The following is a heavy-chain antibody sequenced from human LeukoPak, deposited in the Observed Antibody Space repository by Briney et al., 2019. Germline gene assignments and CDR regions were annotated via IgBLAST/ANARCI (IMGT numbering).Heavy chain of an antibody. Sequence: VASVKVSCKASGYTFTSHDINWVRQATGQGLEWMGWMNPNSGNTGYAQKFQGRVTITRNTSISTAYMELSSLRSEDTAVYYCARGAYYYYMDVWGKGTTVTVSS. CDR3: ARGAYYYYMDV. V-gene: IGHV1-8*03. J-gene: IGHJ6*03. CDR2: MNPNSGNT. CDR1: GYTFTSHD.